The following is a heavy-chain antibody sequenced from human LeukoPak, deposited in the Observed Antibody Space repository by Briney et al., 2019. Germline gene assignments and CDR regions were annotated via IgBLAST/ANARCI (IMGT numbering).Heavy chain of an antibody. V-gene: IGHV4-39*07. CDR2: IYYSGST. D-gene: IGHD3-22*01. CDR3: ARGFYDSSGYEAGNLDY. Sequence: SETLSLTCTVSGGSISSSSYYWGWIRQPPGKGLEWIGSIYYSGSTYYNPSLKSRVTISVDTSKNQFSLKLSSVTAADTAVYYCARGFYDSSGYEAGNLDYWGQGTLVAVSS. CDR1: GGSISSSSYY. J-gene: IGHJ4*02.